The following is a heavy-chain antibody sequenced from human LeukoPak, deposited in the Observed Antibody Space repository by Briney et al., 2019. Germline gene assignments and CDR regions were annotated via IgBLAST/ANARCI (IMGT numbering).Heavy chain of an antibody. Sequence: GGSLRLSCAVSGFTFSRYGMHWIRQAPGKGMEWVAFIWYDGRNDQEYAESVKGRFTISRDNSKNTLYLQMNSLRTEDTAMYYCAKDRCSSSTCREAFEIWGQGTLVTVSS. CDR1: GFTFSRYG. V-gene: IGHV3-30*02. CDR2: IWYDGRNDQ. CDR3: AKDRCSSSTCREAFEI. D-gene: IGHD2-2*01. J-gene: IGHJ3*02.